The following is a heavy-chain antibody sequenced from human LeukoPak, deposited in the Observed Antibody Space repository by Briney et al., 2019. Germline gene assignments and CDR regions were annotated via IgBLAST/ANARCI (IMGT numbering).Heavy chain of an antibody. J-gene: IGHJ4*02. CDR1: GGSISSGDYY. CDR2: IYNSGST. V-gene: IGHV4-30-4*01. D-gene: IGHD4-23*01. Sequence: PSETLSLTCTVSGGSISSGDYYWSWIRQPPGKGPEWIGYIYNSGSTYLSPSLKSRFTISLDTTKNQFSLKLSSVTAADTAVYYCARGARTVVTPLDYWGQGTLVTVSS. CDR3: ARGARTVVTPLDY.